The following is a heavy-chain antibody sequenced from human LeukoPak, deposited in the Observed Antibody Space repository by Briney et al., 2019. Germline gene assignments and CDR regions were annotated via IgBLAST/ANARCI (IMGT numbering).Heavy chain of an antibody. CDR2: INPNTGGT. CDR3: ARDKGGNYYPPDY. CDR1: GYIFTAYY. J-gene: IGHJ4*02. D-gene: IGHD3-10*01. V-gene: IGHV1-2*02. Sequence: ASVKVSCTASGYIFTAYYIHWVRQAPGQGLEWMGWINPNTGGTNYAQNFQGRVTMTRDTSATTAYMDLNRLTSDDTAVYYCARDKGGNYYPPDYWGQGTLVTVSS.